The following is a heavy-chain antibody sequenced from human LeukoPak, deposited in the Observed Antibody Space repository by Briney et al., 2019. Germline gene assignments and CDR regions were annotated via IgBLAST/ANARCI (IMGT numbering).Heavy chain of an antibody. V-gene: IGHV4-61*01. J-gene: IGHJ6*03. D-gene: IGHD3-16*01. CDR3: ARETSQKGAHYMDV. CDR2: IYYSGST. Sequence: SETLSLTCTVSGGSISSGNYYWSWIRQPPGKGLKWIGYIYYSGSTSYSPSLRSRVTISVDTSKNQFSLKLSSVTAADTAVYYCARETSQKGAHYMDVWGKGTTVTISS. CDR1: GGSISSGNYY.